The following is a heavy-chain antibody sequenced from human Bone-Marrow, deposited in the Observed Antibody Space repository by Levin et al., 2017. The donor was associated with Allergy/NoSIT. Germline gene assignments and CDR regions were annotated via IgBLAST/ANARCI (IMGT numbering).Heavy chain of an antibody. V-gene: IGHV3-43*01. CDR1: GFAFDDYI. J-gene: IGHJ4*02. Sequence: PGGSLRLSCTASGFAFDDYIMHWVRQGPGKSLEWVSLISWDAATTYYADSVRGRFTISRDTGKNSLFLHMDSLRSEDTALYYCAKSTVKNRYDSSGFDSWGQGTLVTVSS. CDR2: ISWDAATT. D-gene: IGHD3-22*01. CDR3: AKSTVKNRYDSSGFDS.